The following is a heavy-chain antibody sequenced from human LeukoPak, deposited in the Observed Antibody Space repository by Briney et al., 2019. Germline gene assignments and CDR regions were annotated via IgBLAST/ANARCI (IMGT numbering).Heavy chain of an antibody. CDR2: VNNDGSGT. V-gene: IGHV3-74*01. D-gene: IGHD1-7*01. Sequence: GGSLRLSCAASGFSFSGYWMHWVRQAPGKGLVWVSHVNNDGSGTTYADSVKGRFTISRDNAKNTVDLQMSSLRAEDTAVYYCARGGWGTAIDYLGQGTLVTVSS. J-gene: IGHJ4*02. CDR1: GFSFSGYW. CDR3: ARGGWGTAIDY.